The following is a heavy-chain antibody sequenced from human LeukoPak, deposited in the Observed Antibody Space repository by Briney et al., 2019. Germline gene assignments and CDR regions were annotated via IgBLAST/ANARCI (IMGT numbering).Heavy chain of an antibody. CDR3: AELGITMIGGV. V-gene: IGHV3-11*04. J-gene: IGHJ6*04. D-gene: IGHD3-10*02. CDR2: ISSSGSTI. Sequence: PGGSLRLSCAASGFNFSDYNMRWLRQAPGKGLEWVSYISSSGSTIYYADSVKRRFTISRDNAKNSVYLQMNSLRAEDTAVYYCAELGITMIGGVWGKGTTVTISS. CDR1: GFNFSDYN.